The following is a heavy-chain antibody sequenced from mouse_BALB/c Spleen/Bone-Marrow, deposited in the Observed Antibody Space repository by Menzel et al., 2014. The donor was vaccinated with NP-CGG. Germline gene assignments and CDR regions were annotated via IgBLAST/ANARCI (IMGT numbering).Heavy chain of an antibody. CDR2: IYPGSGST. Sequence: LQQPGSELVRPGASVKLSCKASGYTFTSYWMHWVKQRHGQGLEWIGNIYPGSGSTNYDEKFKSKGTLTVDTSSSTAYMHLSSLTSEGSAVYYCTRWDYGYMDYWGQGTSVTVSS. CDR1: GYTFTSYW. CDR3: TRWDYGYMDY. D-gene: IGHD1-2*01. J-gene: IGHJ4*01. V-gene: IGHV1S22*01.